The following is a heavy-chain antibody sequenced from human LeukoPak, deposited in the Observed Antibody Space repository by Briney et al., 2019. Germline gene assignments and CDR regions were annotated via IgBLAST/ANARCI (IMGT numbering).Heavy chain of an antibody. CDR3: ARELFGSGSCPDY. J-gene: IGHJ4*02. Sequence: GGSLRLSCTAPGFTFSSYAIHWIRQAPGKGLEWVALVWHDGSNRYYSEAVKGRFTISRDNSKNTVYLQINSLRAEDTAVYYCARELFGSGSCPDYWGQRTRVTVSS. CDR1: GFTFSSYA. D-gene: IGHD3-10*01. V-gene: IGHV3-33*01. CDR2: VWHDGSNR.